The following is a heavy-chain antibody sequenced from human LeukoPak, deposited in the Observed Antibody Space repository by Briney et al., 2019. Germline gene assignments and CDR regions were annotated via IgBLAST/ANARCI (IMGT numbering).Heavy chain of an antibody. Sequence: GGSLRLSCAASGFTFSSYEMNWVRQAPGKWLEWVSYISSSGSTIYYADSVKGRFTISRDNAKNSLYLQMNSLRAEDTAVYYCASSVVPAAIDYWGQATLVTVSS. CDR3: ASSVVPAAIDY. CDR1: GFTFSSYE. J-gene: IGHJ4*02. V-gene: IGHV3-48*03. CDR2: ISSSGSTI. D-gene: IGHD2-2*01.